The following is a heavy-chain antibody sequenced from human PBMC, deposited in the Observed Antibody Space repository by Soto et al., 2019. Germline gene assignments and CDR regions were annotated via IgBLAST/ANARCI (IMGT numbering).Heavy chain of an antibody. CDR3: AKVMSGDYAAFDI. V-gene: IGHV3-23*01. J-gene: IGHJ3*02. D-gene: IGHD4-17*01. Sequence: EVQLLESGGGLVQPGGSLRLSCAASGFTFSSYAMSWVRQAPGKGLEWVSAISGSGGSTYYADSVKGRFTISRDNSKNTLHLQMNSLRAEDTAVYYCAKVMSGDYAAFDIWGQGTMVTVSS. CDR1: GFTFSSYA. CDR2: ISGSGGST.